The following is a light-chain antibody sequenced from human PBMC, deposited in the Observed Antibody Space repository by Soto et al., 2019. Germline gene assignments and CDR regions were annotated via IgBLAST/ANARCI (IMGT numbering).Light chain of an antibody. V-gene: IGKV3-20*01. CDR3: QQYGSSQYT. Sequence: IVFSKPNRTLSLSPGERATLSCRCSQSVSSSYLAWYQQKPGQSPRLVIYGGSTRAIGIPARFSGSGSGTDFTLTISRLEPEDFAIYYCQQYGSSQYTFGQGTKVDI. CDR1: QSVSSSY. J-gene: IGKJ2*01. CDR2: GGS.